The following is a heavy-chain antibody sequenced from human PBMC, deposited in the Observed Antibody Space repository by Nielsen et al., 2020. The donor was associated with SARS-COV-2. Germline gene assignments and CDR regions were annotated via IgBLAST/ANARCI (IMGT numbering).Heavy chain of an antibody. V-gene: IGHV2-5*02. CDR2: IYWDDDK. CDR1: GFSLRTSGVG. Sequence: SGPTLVKPPPTLTLTCTFSGFSLRTSGVGVGWIRQPPGKALEWLALIYWDDDKRYSPSLKSRLTITKDTSKNQVVLTMTNLDPVDTATYYCAHSPEGFGELEYYFDYWGQATLVTVSS. J-gene: IGHJ4*02. D-gene: IGHD3-10*01. CDR3: AHSPEGFGELEYYFDY.